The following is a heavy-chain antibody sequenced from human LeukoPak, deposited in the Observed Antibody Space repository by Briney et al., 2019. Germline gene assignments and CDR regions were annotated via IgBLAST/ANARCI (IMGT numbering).Heavy chain of an antibody. V-gene: IGHV3-30*02. Sequence: PGGSLRLSCAASGFTFSSYGMHWVRQAPGKGLEWVAFIRYDGSNKYYADSVKGRFTISRDNSKNTLYLQMNSLRAEDTAVYYCAKETVLRFLEWLSEYNWFDPWGQGTLVTVSS. CDR3: AKETVLRFLEWLSEYNWFDP. J-gene: IGHJ5*02. CDR1: GFTFSSYG. D-gene: IGHD3-3*01. CDR2: IRYDGSNK.